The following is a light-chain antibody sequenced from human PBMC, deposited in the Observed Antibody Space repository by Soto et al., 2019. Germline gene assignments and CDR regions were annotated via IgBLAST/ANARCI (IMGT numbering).Light chain of an antibody. CDR1: RDIDNS. CDR2: AAS. Sequence: DIQVTQSPPSLSASVGDRVTITCRASRDIDNSLAWYQQVPGKAPKLLIYAASTLQSGVPSRFRGSGSGTSFIRTVASLVPEDVASYYCQKYNKAPWIFGQGTKVEV. J-gene: IGKJ1*01. CDR3: QKYNKAPWI. V-gene: IGKV1-27*01.